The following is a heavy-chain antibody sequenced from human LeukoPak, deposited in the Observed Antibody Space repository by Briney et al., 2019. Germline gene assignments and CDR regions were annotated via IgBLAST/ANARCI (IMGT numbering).Heavy chain of an antibody. CDR1: GFTVSIYC. V-gene: IGHV3-74*01. CDR2: VKSDGSST. CDR3: ARGHYGDYSTYYVGMDV. J-gene: IGHJ6*02. D-gene: IGHD4-17*01. Sequence: GSLRLSCAASGFTVSIYCMDWVRQIPGKGLAWVSRVKSDGSSTVYADSAKGRFTISRDNAKNTLYLQLNSLRPEDTAVYYCARGHYGDYSTYYVGMDVWGQGAAVTVSS.